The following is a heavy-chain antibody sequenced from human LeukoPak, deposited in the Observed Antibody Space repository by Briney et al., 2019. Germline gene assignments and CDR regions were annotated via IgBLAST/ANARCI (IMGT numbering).Heavy chain of an antibody. D-gene: IGHD3-22*01. CDR3: ARGVVLYYYDSSALDY. CDR1: GYTFTGYY. J-gene: IGHJ4*02. CDR2: INPNSGGT. V-gene: IGHV1-2*02. Sequence: ASVKVSCKASGYTFTGYYMHWVRQAPGQGLEWMGWINPNSGGTNYAQKFQGRVTMTRDTSISTAYMELSRLRSDDTAVYYCARGVVLYYYDSSALDYWGQGTLVTVSS.